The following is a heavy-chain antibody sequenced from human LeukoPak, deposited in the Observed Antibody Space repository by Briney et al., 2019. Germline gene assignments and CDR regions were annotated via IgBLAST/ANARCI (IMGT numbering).Heavy chain of an antibody. CDR2: INHSGST. Sequence: SETLSLTCAAYGGSFSSYYWHWIRQPPGKGLEWIGEINHSGSTNYNPSLKSRVTISVDTSKNQFSLKLSSVTAADTAVYYCASITLLVQWGQGTLVTVSS. V-gene: IGHV4-34*01. J-gene: IGHJ4*02. CDR3: ASITLLVQ. D-gene: IGHD3-16*01. CDR1: GGSFSSYY.